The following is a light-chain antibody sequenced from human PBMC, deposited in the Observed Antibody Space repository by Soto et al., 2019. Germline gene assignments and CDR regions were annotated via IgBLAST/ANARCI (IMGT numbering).Light chain of an antibody. V-gene: IGKV3-11*01. J-gene: IGKJ1*01. CDR1: QSVSSY. Sequence: EIVLTQSPATLSLSPGERATLSCRASQSVSSYLAWYQQKPGQAPRLLIYDASNRATGIPARFSGSESGTDFTHTISSLEPEDVAVYYCQQSSNWPPGTFGQGTKVEIK. CDR2: DAS. CDR3: QQSSNWPPGT.